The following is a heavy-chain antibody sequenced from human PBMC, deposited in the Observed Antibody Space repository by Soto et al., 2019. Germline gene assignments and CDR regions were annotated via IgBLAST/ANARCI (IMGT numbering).Heavy chain of an antibody. CDR1: GFTLSSYA. Sequence: QVQLVEAGGGVVQPARSLRLSCAASGFTLSSYAMHWVRQAPGKGLEWVAVISYDGSNKYYADSVKGRFTISRDNSKNTLYLQINSLRAEDTAVYYCARAPRNYGSGSYVDYWGQGTLVTVSS. D-gene: IGHD3-10*01. J-gene: IGHJ4*02. CDR2: ISYDGSNK. CDR3: ARAPRNYGSGSYVDY. V-gene: IGHV3-30*14.